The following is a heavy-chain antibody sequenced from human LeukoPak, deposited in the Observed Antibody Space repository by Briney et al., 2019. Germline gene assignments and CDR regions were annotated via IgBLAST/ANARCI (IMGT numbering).Heavy chain of an antibody. Sequence: SETLSLTCAVYGGSFSGYYWSWIRQPPGKGLEWIGEIIHRGSTNYSPSLKSRVTISLDTSRNQFSLKLNSVTAADTAVYYCAKSNGYGLVDIWGQGTMVTVSS. CDR3: AKSNGYGLVDI. CDR1: GGSFSGYY. CDR2: IIHRGST. V-gene: IGHV4-34*12. D-gene: IGHD3-10*01. J-gene: IGHJ3*02.